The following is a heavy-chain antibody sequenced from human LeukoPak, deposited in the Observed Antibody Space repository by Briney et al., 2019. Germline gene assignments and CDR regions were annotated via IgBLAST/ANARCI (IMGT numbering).Heavy chain of an antibody. D-gene: IGHD4-17*01. Sequence: GRSLRLSCAASGFTFDDYAMHWVRQASGKGLEWVSGISWNSGTMYYADSVKGRFTISRDNAKNSLYLQMNSLRAEDTAVYYCARVPPNTVTTLQYFDYWGQGTLVTVSS. V-gene: IGHV3-9*01. CDR1: GFTFDDYA. CDR3: ARVPPNTVTTLQYFDY. J-gene: IGHJ4*02. CDR2: ISWNSGTM.